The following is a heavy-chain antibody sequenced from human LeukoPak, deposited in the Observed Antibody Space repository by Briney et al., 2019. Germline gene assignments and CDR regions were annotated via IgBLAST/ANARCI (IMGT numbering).Heavy chain of an antibody. Sequence: SETLSLTCAVSGGSISSGGYSWSWIRQPPGKGLEWIVYIYHSGSTYYNPSLKSRVTISVDRSKNQFSLKLSSVTAADTAVYYCAREGSGSRSAFDIWGQGTMVTVSS. CDR1: GGSISSGGYS. J-gene: IGHJ3*02. D-gene: IGHD3-10*01. V-gene: IGHV4-30-2*01. CDR2: IYHSGST. CDR3: AREGSGSRSAFDI.